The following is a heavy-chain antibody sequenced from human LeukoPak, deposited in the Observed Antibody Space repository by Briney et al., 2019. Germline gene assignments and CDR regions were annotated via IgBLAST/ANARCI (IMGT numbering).Heavy chain of an antibody. CDR2: IYSGGST. J-gene: IGHJ5*02. Sequence: PGGSLRLSCAASGFTVSSNYMSWVRQAPGKGLEWVSVIYSGGSTYYADSVKGRFTISRDNSKNTLYLQMNSLRAEDTAVYYCARAALAGRADNWFDPWGQGTLVTVSS. V-gene: IGHV3-53*01. D-gene: IGHD2-15*01. CDR3: ARAALAGRADNWFDP. CDR1: GFTVSSNY.